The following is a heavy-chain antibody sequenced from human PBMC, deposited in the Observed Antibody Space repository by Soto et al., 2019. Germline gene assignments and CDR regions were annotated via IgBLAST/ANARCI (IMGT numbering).Heavy chain of an antibody. CDR1: GGSFSGYY. J-gene: IGHJ6*04. V-gene: IGHV4-34*01. Sequence: SETLSLTCAVYGGSFSGYYWSWIRQPPGKGLEWIGEINHSGSTNYNPSLKSRVTISVDTSKNQFSLKLSSVTAADTAVYYCARGPYRVTIFGTGGGDVWGKGTTVTVSS. CDR2: INHSGST. D-gene: IGHD3-3*01. CDR3: ARGPYRVTIFGTGGGDV.